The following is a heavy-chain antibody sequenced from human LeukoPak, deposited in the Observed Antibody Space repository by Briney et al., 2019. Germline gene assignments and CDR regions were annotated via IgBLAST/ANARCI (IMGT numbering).Heavy chain of an antibody. D-gene: IGHD3-3*01. CDR1: GGSFSGYY. J-gene: IGHJ4*02. CDR2: INHSGST. V-gene: IGHV4-34*01. CDR3: ARGCVLRFLEWLLDY. Sequence: PSETLSLTCAVYGGSFSGYYWSWIRQPPGKGLEWIGEINHSGSTNYNPSLKSRVTISADTSKNQFSLKLSSVTAADTAVYYCARGCVLRFLEWLLDYWGQGTLVTVSS.